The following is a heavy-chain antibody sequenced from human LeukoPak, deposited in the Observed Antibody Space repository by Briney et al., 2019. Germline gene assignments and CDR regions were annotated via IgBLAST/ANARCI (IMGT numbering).Heavy chain of an antibody. J-gene: IGHJ2*01. Sequence: SETLSPTCTVSGGSITTSLSSYFGTWVRQPAGKGLEWIGRVYHSGNSNYNPSLKSRVTMSVDTSKNQFSLKLSSVTAADTAVYYCATDNGAFGLWGRGTLVTVSS. CDR1: GGSITTSLSSYF. V-gene: IGHV4-4*07. D-gene: IGHD2-8*01. CDR3: ATDNGAFGL. CDR2: VYHSGNS.